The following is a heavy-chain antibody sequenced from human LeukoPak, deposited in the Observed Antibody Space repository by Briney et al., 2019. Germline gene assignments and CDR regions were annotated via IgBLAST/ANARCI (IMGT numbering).Heavy chain of an antibody. Sequence: PGGSLRLSCAASGFTFSSYWMNWVRQAPGKGLVWVSRIASDGSSTTYADSVKGRFTISRDNSKNTLYLQMNSLRAEDTAVYYCAKDASAGDIVVVPAAIALDYWGQGTLVTVSS. J-gene: IGHJ4*02. CDR1: GFTFSSYW. CDR2: IASDGSST. D-gene: IGHD2-2*01. CDR3: AKDASAGDIVVVPAAIALDY. V-gene: IGHV3-74*01.